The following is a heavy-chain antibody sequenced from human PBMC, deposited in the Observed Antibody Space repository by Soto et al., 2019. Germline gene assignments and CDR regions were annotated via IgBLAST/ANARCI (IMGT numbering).Heavy chain of an antibody. D-gene: IGHD3-10*01. V-gene: IGHV3-48*02. J-gene: IGHJ4*02. Sequence: EVQLVESGGGLVQPGGSLRLSCAASGFTFRSYGMSWVRQAPGKGLECVSYISSDIITVYYADSVKGRFTISRDNAQNSLFLQINSLRDEDTAVYYCARDRRYAEFSLEYLGQGTLVTVSA. CDR2: ISSDIITV. CDR1: GFTFRSYG. CDR3: ARDRRYAEFSLEY.